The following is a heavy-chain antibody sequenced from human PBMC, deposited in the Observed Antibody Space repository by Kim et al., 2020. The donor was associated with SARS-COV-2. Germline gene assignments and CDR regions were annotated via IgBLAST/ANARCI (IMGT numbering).Heavy chain of an antibody. CDR2: ISWNSGSI. Sequence: GGSLRLSCAASGFTFDDYAMHWVRQAPGKGLEWISGISWNSGSIGYADSVKGRFTISRDNTKNSLYLQMNSLRAEDTALYYCAKPLAVAGLIRQYYGMDVWGQGTTVTVSS. J-gene: IGHJ6*02. D-gene: IGHD6-19*01. CDR1: GFTFDDYA. V-gene: IGHV3-9*01. CDR3: AKPLAVAGLIRQYYGMDV.